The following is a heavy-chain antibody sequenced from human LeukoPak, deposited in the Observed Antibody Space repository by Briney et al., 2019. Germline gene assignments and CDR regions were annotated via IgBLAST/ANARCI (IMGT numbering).Heavy chain of an antibody. D-gene: IGHD1-1*01. CDR3: AKDGHWTFDY. CDR2: LGHEGTNK. J-gene: IGHJ4*02. CDR1: GFTFSSFG. V-gene: IGHV3-30*02. Sequence: GGSLRLSCAASGFTFSSFGTHWVRQAPGKGLAWVAFLGHEGTNKYYAESVKGRFTISRDDSKNTLFLQMDSLRPEDTAVYYCAKDGHWTFDYWGQGTLVTVFS.